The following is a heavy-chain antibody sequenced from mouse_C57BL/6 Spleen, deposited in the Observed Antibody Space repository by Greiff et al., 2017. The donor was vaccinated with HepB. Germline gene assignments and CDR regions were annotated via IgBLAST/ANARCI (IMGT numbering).Heavy chain of an antibody. D-gene: IGHD2-4*01. CDR2: IDPANGNT. CDR3: ARWENYDYDDYAMDY. Sequence: EVQLKESVAELVRPGASVKLSCTASGFNIKNTYMHWVKQRPEQGLEWIGRIDPANGNTKYAPKFQGKATITADTSSNTAYLQLSSLTSEDTAIYYCARWENYDYDDYAMDYWGQGTSVTVSS. J-gene: IGHJ4*01. CDR1: GFNIKNTY. V-gene: IGHV14-3*01.